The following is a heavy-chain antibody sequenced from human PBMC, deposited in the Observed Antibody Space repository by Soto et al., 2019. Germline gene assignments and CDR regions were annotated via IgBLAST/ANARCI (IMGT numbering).Heavy chain of an antibody. D-gene: IGHD6-19*01. Sequence: PGGSLRLSCAASGFTFSSYSMNWVRQAPGKGLEWVSYISSSSSTIYYADSVKGRFTISRDNSKSTLYLQMNSLRAEDTAVYYCAKSSGWDFYYYYMDVWGKGTTVTVSS. CDR1: GFTFSSYS. V-gene: IGHV3-48*01. CDR3: AKSSGWDFYYYYMDV. CDR2: ISSSSSTI. J-gene: IGHJ6*03.